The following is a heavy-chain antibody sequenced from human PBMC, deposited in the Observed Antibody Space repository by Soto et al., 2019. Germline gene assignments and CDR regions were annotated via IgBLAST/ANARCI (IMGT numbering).Heavy chain of an antibody. Sequence: PGGSLRLSCAASGFTFSSYAMHWVRQAPGKGLEWVAVISYDGSNKYYADSVKGRFTISRDNSKNTLYLQMNSLRAEDTAVYYCARDLTGYSYGRRQPYYYYYGMDVWGQGTTVTVSS. CDR1: GFTFSSYA. V-gene: IGHV3-30-3*01. CDR3: ARDLTGYSYGRRQPYYYYYGMDV. CDR2: ISYDGSNK. D-gene: IGHD5-18*01. J-gene: IGHJ6*02.